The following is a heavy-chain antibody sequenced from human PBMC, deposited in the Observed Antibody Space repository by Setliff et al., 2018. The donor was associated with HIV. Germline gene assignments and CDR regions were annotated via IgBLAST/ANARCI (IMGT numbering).Heavy chain of an antibody. D-gene: IGHD1-1*01. CDR1: DDSVSTFY. V-gene: IGHV4-59*02. CDR3: ARNSQKGIQPLLLAS. CDR2: IHHTGST. Sequence: SETLSLTCTVSDDSVSTFYWNWIRQPPGKGLEWIGFIHHTGSTVSNPSLKSRVTILMDLSRNQLSLHLASVTTADTAVYYCARNSQKGIQPLLLASWGPGTLVTVSS. J-gene: IGHJ4*02.